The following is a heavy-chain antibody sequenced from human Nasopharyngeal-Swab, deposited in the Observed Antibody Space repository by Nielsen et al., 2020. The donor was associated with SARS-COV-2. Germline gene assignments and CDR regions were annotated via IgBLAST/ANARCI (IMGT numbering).Heavy chain of an antibody. CDR1: GFTFSNYA. CDR3: AKDGEEQQLVRYLQN. CDR2: ISGSVGST. V-gene: IGHV3-23*01. D-gene: IGHD6-13*01. J-gene: IGHJ1*01. Sequence: GESPKIPCAASGFTFSNYAMSWVGQALGKGLEWVSSISGSVGSTYYADSVKGRFTISRDNSKNTLSLQMNSLRAEDTAVYYCAKDGEEQQLVRYLQNWGQGTLVTVSS.